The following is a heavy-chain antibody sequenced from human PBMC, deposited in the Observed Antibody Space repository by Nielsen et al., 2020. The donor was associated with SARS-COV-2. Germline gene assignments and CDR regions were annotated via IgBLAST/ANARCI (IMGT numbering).Heavy chain of an antibody. Sequence: GGSLRLSCAASGFTFANYGIHWVRQVAGRGLEWVAIVSRDGSDTFYVDSVKGRFTISRDNSKNTVYLQMNSLRAEDTALYYCARDLNWNDPFGGQGTLVTVSS. CDR2: VSRDGSDT. J-gene: IGHJ4*02. CDR1: GFTFANYG. CDR3: ARDLNWNDPF. D-gene: IGHD1-1*01. V-gene: IGHV3-33*08.